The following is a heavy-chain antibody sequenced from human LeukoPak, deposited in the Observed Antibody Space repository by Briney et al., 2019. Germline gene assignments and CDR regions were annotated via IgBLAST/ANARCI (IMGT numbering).Heavy chain of an antibody. Sequence: GGALRLSCAASGFTFNTYAFHWVRQAPGKGLEWVAVTSYDGSNKYYADSVKDRFTISRDNSKNTLYLQMNSLRAEDTAVYYCARDNYYASSGYYYIDYWGQGTLVTVPS. CDR1: GFTFNTYA. CDR3: ARDNYYASSGYYYIDY. D-gene: IGHD3-22*01. V-gene: IGHV3-30-3*01. CDR2: TSYDGSNK. J-gene: IGHJ4*02.